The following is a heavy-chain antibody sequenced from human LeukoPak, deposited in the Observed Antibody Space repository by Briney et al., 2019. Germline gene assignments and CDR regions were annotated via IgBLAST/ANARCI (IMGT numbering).Heavy chain of an antibody. Sequence: PGRSLRLSCAASGFTFSSYGMHWTRQAPGKGQERVAVIWYDGSNKYYADYVKGRFTISRDNSKNTLYLQMNSLRAEDTAVYYCARDREMVYFDYWGQGTLVTVSS. D-gene: IGHD5-24*01. CDR3: ARDREMVYFDY. CDR1: GFTFSSYG. V-gene: IGHV3-33*01. J-gene: IGHJ4*02. CDR2: IWYDGSNK.